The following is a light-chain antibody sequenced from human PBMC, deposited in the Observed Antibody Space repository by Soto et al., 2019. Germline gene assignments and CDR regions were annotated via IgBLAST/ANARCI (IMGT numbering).Light chain of an antibody. CDR2: GAS. CDR3: QQFDSSSMYT. J-gene: IGKJ2*01. CDR1: HSVSSSS. V-gene: IGKV3-20*01. Sequence: EIVLTQSPGTLSLSPGERVTLSCRASHSVSSSSLAWYQQKPGQAPRLLIYGASNRAAGIPDRFSGSGSGTDFTLIINRLEPEDFAVYYCQQFDSSSMYTFGQGTKVDIK.